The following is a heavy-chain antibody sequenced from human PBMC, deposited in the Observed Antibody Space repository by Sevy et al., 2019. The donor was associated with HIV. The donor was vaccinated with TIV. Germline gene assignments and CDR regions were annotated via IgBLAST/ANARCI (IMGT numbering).Heavy chain of an antibody. Sequence: GGSLRLSCAASGLTFSSYAMHWVRQAPGKGLEWVAVISYDGSNKYYADSVKGRFTISRDNSKNTLYLQMNSLRAEDTAVYYCARDRYYYDSSGYYSGAFDIWGQGTMVTVSS. D-gene: IGHD3-22*01. CDR2: ISYDGSNK. CDR1: GLTFSSYA. V-gene: IGHV3-30-3*01. J-gene: IGHJ3*02. CDR3: ARDRYYYDSSGYYSGAFDI.